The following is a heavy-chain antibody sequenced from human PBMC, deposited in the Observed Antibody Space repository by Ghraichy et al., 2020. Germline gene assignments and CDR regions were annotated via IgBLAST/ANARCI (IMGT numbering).Heavy chain of an antibody. J-gene: IGHJ5*02. V-gene: IGHV6-1*01. CDR1: GDSVSSNSAA. D-gene: IGHD3-3*01. CDR2: TYYRSKWYN. Sequence: SETLSLTCAISGDSVSSNSAAWNWIRQSPSRGLEWLGRTYYRSKWYNDYAVSVKSRITINPYTSKNQFSLQLNSVTPEATAVYYCARVSPTAYYTNWFDPWGQGTLVTVSS. CDR3: ARVSPTAYYTNWFDP.